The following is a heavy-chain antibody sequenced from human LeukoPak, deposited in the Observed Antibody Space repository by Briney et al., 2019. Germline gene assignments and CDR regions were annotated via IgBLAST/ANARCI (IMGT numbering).Heavy chain of an antibody. CDR2: ISRSSSSSTI. Sequence: PGGSLRLSCAASGFTFSFYSMNWVRQAPGKGLEWVSYISRSSSSSTISYADSVKGRFTISRANAKNSLYLQMNSLRAEDTAVYYFARSRSSYIQGENDYWGQGTLVTVSS. V-gene: IGHV3-48*04. CDR1: GFTFSFYS. CDR3: ARSRSSYIQGENDY. J-gene: IGHJ4*02. D-gene: IGHD3-10*01.